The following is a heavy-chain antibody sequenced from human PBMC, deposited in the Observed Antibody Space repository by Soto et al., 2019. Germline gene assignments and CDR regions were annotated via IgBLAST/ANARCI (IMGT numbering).Heavy chain of an antibody. J-gene: IGHJ6*03. CDR1: GFTFSSYS. Sequence: EVQLVESGGGLVKPGGSLRLSCAASGFTFSSYSMNWVRQAPGKGLEWVSSISSSSSYIYYADSVKGRFTISRDNAKNSLHLQMNSLRAEDTAVYYCARAYGSGSYVYYYYYYMDVWGKGTTVTVSS. CDR3: ARAYGSGSYVYYYYYYMDV. D-gene: IGHD3-10*01. CDR2: ISSSSSYI. V-gene: IGHV3-21*01.